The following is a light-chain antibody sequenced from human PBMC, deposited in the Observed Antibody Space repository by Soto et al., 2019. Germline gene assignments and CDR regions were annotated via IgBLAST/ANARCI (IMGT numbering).Light chain of an antibody. CDR2: DAS. CDR1: QSVSSY. CDR3: QQRSSWPIT. V-gene: IGKV3-11*01. Sequence: EIVLTQSPATLPLSPGERATLSCRASQSVSSYLAWHQQKPGQAPRLLIYDASNRATGIPARFSGSGSGTDFTLTISSLEPEDFAVYYCQQRSSWPITFGQGTLLEIK. J-gene: IGKJ5*01.